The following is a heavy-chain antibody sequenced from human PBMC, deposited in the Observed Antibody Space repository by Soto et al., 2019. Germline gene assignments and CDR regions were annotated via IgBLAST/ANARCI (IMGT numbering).Heavy chain of an antibody. CDR1: GGLFSSFA. J-gene: IGHJ4*02. D-gene: IGHD3-16*01. CDR3: ARGGGPYVWFNEF. V-gene: IGHV1-69*01. Sequence: QEQLVQSGAEVKKPGSSVKVSCKDSGGLFSSFAISWVRQAPGQGLEWMGGIIPVFGTTNYAQKFQGRVTITADESTNTAYMELSSLRSDDTDMYYCARGGGPYVWFNEFWGQGTQVTVSS. CDR2: IIPVFGTT.